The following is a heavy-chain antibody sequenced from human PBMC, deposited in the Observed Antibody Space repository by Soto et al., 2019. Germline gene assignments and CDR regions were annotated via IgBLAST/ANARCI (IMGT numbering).Heavy chain of an antibody. CDR3: AADDYGDYGLGYYYYGMDV. J-gene: IGHJ6*02. Sequence: SVKVSCKASGFTFTSSAVQWVRQARGQRLEWIGWIVVGSGNTNYAQKFQERVTITRDMSTSTAYMELSSLRSEDTAVYYCAADDYGDYGLGYYYYGMDVWGQGTTVTVSS. D-gene: IGHD4-17*01. CDR2: IVVGSGNT. V-gene: IGHV1-58*01. CDR1: GFTFTSSA.